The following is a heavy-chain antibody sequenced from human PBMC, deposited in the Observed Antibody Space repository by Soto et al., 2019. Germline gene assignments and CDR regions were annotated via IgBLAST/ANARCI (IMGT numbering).Heavy chain of an antibody. Sequence: SETLSLTCTVSGGSVSSGSYYWSWIRQPPGKGLEWIGYIYYSGSTNYNPSLKSRVTISVDTSKNQFSLKLSSVTAADTAVYYCARGDYYDSSGYGYWGQGTLVTVSS. CDR2: IYYSGST. CDR1: GGSVSSGSYY. D-gene: IGHD3-22*01. V-gene: IGHV4-61*01. CDR3: ARGDYYDSSGYGY. J-gene: IGHJ4*02.